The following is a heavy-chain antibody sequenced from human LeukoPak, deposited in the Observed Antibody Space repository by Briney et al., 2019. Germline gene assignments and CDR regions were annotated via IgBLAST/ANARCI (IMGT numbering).Heavy chain of an antibody. CDR3: ARDLTGAVFDF. J-gene: IGHJ4*02. CDR2: IYSGGTT. CDR1: GFTVTSNY. Sequence: GGSLRLSCAASGFTVTSNYMTWVRQAPGKGLEWVSVIYSGGTTYYADSVKGRFTISRHNSKNTLYLQMNSLRAEDTAVYFCARDLTGAVFDFWGQGTLVTVSS. D-gene: IGHD1-26*01. V-gene: IGHV3-53*01.